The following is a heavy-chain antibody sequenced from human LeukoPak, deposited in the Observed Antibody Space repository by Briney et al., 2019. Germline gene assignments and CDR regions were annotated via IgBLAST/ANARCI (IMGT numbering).Heavy chain of an antibody. CDR2: ISSSSSYI. CDR1: GVTFSAYA. CDR3: ARTVSSWYYFDY. V-gene: IGHV3-21*01. J-gene: IGHJ4*02. Sequence: GGSLRLSCAASGVTFSAYAMNWVRQAPGKGLEWVSSISSSSSYIYYADSVKGRFTISRDNAKNSLYLQMNSLRAEDTAVYYCARTVSSWYYFDYWGQGTLVTVSS. D-gene: IGHD6-13*01.